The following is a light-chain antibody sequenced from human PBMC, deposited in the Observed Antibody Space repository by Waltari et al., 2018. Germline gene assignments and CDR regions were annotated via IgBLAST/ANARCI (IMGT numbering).Light chain of an antibody. V-gene: IGKV3-11*01. CDR3: QQRSNWPLT. CDR2: DES. CDR1: QNLSSY. J-gene: IGKJ4*01. Sequence: RSSQNLSSYFAWYQQTPGQPPRLLIYDESNRAAGIPARFSGTGSGTDFTLTISSLEPEDFVVYYCQQRSNWPLTFGGGTKVEI.